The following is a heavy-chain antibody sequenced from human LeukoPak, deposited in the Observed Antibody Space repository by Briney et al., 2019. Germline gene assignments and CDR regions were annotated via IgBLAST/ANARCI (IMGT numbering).Heavy chain of an antibody. D-gene: IGHD3-22*01. V-gene: IGHV4-30-4*01. J-gene: IGHJ2*01. CDR3: ARVRRDYDSSGYFRYWCFDL. CDR2: IYYSGST. Sequence: SQTLSLTCTVSGGSISSGDYYWSWIRQPPGKGLEWIGYIYYSGSTYYNPSLKSRVTISVDTSKNQFSLKLSSVTAADTAVYYCARVRRDYDSSGYFRYWCFDLWGRGTLVTVSS. CDR1: GGSISSGDYY.